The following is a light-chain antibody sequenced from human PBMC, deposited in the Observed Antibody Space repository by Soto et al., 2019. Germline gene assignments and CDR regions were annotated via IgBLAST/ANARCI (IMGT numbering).Light chain of an antibody. V-gene: IGKV3-20*01. CDR1: QTVSSNY. Sequence: EIVWTQYPRTLSLSREEIATGACRVSQTVSSNYLAWYQQKPGQAPRLLIYGASSRATGIPARLSGSGSGTEFTLTISSLQSEDFAVYYCQQYGSSLITFGQGTRLEI. CDR2: GAS. J-gene: IGKJ5*01. CDR3: QQYGSSLIT.